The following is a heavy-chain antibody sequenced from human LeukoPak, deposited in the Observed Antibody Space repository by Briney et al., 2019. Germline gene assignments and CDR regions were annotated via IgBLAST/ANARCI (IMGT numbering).Heavy chain of an antibody. Sequence: GASVKVSCKASGYTYTGYYMHWVRQAPGQGLEWMGWINPNSGGTNYAQKFQGRVTMTRDTSISTAYMELSRLRSDDTAVYYCARVGRGATGRRDFGYWGQGTLVTVSS. CDR1: GYTYTGYY. CDR2: INPNSGGT. CDR3: ARVGRGATGRRDFGY. J-gene: IGHJ4*02. V-gene: IGHV1-2*02. D-gene: IGHD1-26*01.